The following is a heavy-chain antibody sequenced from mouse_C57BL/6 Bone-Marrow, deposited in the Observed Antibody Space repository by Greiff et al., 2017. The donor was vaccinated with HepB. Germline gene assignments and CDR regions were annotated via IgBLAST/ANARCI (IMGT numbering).Heavy chain of an antibody. CDR1: GFTFSDYG. V-gene: IGHV5-15*01. CDR2: ISNLAYSI. Sequence: EVQGVESGGGLVQHGGSLKLSCAASGFTFSDYGMAWVRQAPRKGPEWVAFISNLAYSIYYADTVTGRFTISRENAKNTLYLEMSSLRSEDTAMYYCARLGSSYSYYFDYWGQGTTLTVSS. D-gene: IGHD1-1*01. CDR3: ARLGSSYSYYFDY. J-gene: IGHJ2*01.